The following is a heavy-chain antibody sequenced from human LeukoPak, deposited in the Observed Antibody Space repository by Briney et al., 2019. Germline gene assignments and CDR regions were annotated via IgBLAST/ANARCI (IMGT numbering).Heavy chain of an antibody. CDR2: INPNSGGA. CDR3: AKGRVVAGSKSLTYHWLDP. D-gene: IGHD6-19*01. V-gene: IGHV1-2*02. J-gene: IGHJ5*02. Sequence: GASVKVSCKASGYTFTGYYIHWVRQAPGQGLEWVGWINPNSGGAKYAQKFQDRGTMTRDTSISTAYMGLSRLRSDDTAVYYCAKGRVVAGSKSLTYHWLDPWGQGTLVTVSS. CDR1: GYTFTGYY.